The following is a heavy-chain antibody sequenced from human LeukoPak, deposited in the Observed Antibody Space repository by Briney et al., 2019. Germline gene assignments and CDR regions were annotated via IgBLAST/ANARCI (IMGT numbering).Heavy chain of an antibody. D-gene: IGHD1-26*01. V-gene: IGHV3-23*01. CDR1: GFTFSNYG. CDR2: LSGSGGRT. J-gene: IGHJ4*02. CDR3: AKDRVGAVLYFDY. Sequence: GGSLRLSCAASGFTFSNYGMSWVRQAPGKGLEWVSALSGSGGRTYYADSLKGRFTISRDNSKNTLYLEMSSLRAEDTAIYYCAKDRVGAVLYFDYWGQGSLVTVSS.